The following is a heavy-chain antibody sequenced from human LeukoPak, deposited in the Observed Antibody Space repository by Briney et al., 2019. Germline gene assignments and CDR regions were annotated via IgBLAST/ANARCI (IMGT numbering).Heavy chain of an antibody. D-gene: IGHD3-22*01. Sequence: GGSLRLSCAASGFTFGRSCMSWVRQVPGRGLEWLANINPDGSDKTILDSVKGRFTISRDNAKDSLYLQMNSLRAEDTAVYYCARSWSSGYYFDFWGQGTLVTVSS. J-gene: IGHJ4*02. CDR1: GFTFGRSC. V-gene: IGHV3-7*01. CDR2: INPDGSDK. CDR3: ARSWSSGYYFDF.